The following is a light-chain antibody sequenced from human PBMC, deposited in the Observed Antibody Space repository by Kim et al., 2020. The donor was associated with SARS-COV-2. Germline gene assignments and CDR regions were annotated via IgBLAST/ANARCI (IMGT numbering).Light chain of an antibody. CDR3: NSRVSNGNKVV. CDR2: GKN. J-gene: IGLJ2*01. V-gene: IGLV3-19*01. CDR1: SLRSYY. Sequence: SSELTQDPAVSVALGQTVRITCQGDSLRSYYASWYQQKPGQAPVVVIYGKNNRPSGIPDRFSGSSSGNTASLTITGAQAGDEADYYCNSRVSNGNKVVFG.